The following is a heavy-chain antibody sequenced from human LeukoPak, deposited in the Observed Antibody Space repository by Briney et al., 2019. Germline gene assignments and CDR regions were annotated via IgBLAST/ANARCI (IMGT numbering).Heavy chain of an antibody. D-gene: IGHD1-26*01. CDR1: GFTFSTNA. V-gene: IGHV3-23*01. CDR3: AKDVGKWESLHFFDY. Sequence: PGGSLRLSCLTSGFTFSTNAMSWVRQAPGKGPEWISGISGSGASTYYADSVTGRFTISRDNSRNILYLQMNSLRGDDTAVYYCAKDVGKWESLHFFDYWGQGTLVTVSS. J-gene: IGHJ4*02. CDR2: ISGSGAST.